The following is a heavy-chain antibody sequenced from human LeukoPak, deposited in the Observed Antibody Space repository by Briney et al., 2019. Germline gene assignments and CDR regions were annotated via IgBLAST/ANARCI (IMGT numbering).Heavy chain of an antibody. V-gene: IGHV3-23*01. CDR2: ISGSGGGT. Sequence: GGSLRLSCVVSGITLSNYGMSWARQAPGKGLEWVAGISGSGGGTNYADSVRGRFTISRDNPKNTLYLQMNSLRAEDTAVYFCAKRGVVIRVILVGFHKEAYYFDSWGQGALVTVSS. D-gene: IGHD3-22*01. J-gene: IGHJ4*02. CDR3: AKRGVVIRVILVGFHKEAYYFDS. CDR1: GITLSNYG.